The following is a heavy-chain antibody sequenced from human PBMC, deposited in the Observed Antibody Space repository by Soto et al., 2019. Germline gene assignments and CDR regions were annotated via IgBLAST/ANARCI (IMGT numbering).Heavy chain of an antibody. J-gene: IGHJ2*01. V-gene: IGHV1-69*08. CDR1: GGTFSSHT. CDR3: ARPDFGDYWYFDL. CDR2: IIPALGTA. D-gene: IGHD4-17*01. Sequence: QDQLVQSGAEVKKPGSSVKVSCKASGGTFSSHTFSWVRQAPGQGLEWMGRIIPALGTATYAQKFQGRVTITADESATTVYMELNSLRSEDTAAYYCARPDFGDYWYFDLWGGGTLVTVSS.